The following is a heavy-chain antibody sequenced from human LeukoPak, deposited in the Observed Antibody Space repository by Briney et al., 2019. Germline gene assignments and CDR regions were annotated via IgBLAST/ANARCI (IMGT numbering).Heavy chain of an antibody. J-gene: IGHJ6*03. CDR3: ARESRRIAAAGPSYYMDV. CDR2: INHSGST. V-gene: IGHV4-34*01. D-gene: IGHD6-13*01. CDR1: GGSFSGYY. Sequence: PSETLSLTCAVYGGSFSGYYWSWIRQPPGKGLEWIGEINHSGSTYYNPSLKSRVTISVDTSKNQFSLMLNSVTAADTAVYYCARESRRIAAAGPSYYMDVWGRGTTVTVSS.